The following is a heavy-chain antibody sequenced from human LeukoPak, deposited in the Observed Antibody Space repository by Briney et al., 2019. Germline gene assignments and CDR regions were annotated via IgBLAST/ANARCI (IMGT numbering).Heavy chain of an antibody. V-gene: IGHV3-23*01. J-gene: IGHJ4*02. D-gene: IGHD2-8*01. CDR1: GFTFSSYA. CDR2: IIGSGGNT. CDR3: ARDQPRSVWAFDY. Sequence: GGSLRLSCAASGFTFSSYAMSWVRQAPGKGLEWVSAIIGSGGNTYYADSVKGRFTISRDNSKNTLYLQMNSLRAEDTAVYYCARDQPRSVWAFDYWGQGTLVTVSS.